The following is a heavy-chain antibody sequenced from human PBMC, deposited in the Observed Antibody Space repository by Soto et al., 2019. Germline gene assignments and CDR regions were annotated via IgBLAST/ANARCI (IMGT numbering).Heavy chain of an antibody. CDR1: GFSFSSYA. CDR3: AIDYGSGWLSGFDY. CDR2: ITITGRST. J-gene: IGHJ4*02. D-gene: IGHD6-19*01. V-gene: IGHV3-23*01. Sequence: EVQLLESGGGLAQPGGSLRLSCAASGFSFSSYAMSWVRQAPGKGLEWVSTITITGRSTHYADSVKGRFTISRDNSKNPQYLQMNSLRAEDTAVYYCAIDYGSGWLSGFDYWGQGTLVTVSS.